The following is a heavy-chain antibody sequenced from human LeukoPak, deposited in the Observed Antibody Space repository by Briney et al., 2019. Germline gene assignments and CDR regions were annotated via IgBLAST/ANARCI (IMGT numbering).Heavy chain of an antibody. CDR1: GFTVINNY. J-gene: IGHJ6*02. CDR2: LYSGGSA. CDR3: AKDVGIVALYYYYGMDV. V-gene: IGHV3-53*01. Sequence: GGSLRLSCVVSGFTVINNYMSWVRQAPGKGLEWVSVLYSGGSAYYADSVKGRFTISRDNSKNTLYLQMNSLRVEDTAVYYCAKDVGIVALYYYYGMDVWGQGTTVTVSS. D-gene: IGHD5-12*01.